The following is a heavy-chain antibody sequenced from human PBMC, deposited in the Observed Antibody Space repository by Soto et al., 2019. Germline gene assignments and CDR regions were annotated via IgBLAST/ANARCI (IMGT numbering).Heavy chain of an antibody. J-gene: IGHJ5*02. CDR1: GYTFTSYG. CDR2: ISGFNDDT. Sequence: ASVKVSCKASGYTFTSYGISWVRQAPGQGLEWMGWISGFNDDTNHAQKFQGRVTVTKDTSTSTAYMELRSLKSDDTAVYYCARSGSYYPARNWFGPWGQGTLVTVSS. D-gene: IGHD3-10*01. V-gene: IGHV1-18*01. CDR3: ARSGSYYPARNWFGP.